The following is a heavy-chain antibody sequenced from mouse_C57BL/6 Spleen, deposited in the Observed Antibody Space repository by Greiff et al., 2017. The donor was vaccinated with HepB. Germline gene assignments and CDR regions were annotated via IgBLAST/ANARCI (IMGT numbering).Heavy chain of an antibody. CDR3: AGESKQLRLRSYYFDY. V-gene: IGHV2-9-1*01. D-gene: IGHD3-2*02. Sequence: QVQLKESGPGLVAPSQSLSITCTVSGFSFTSYAISWVRQPPGKGLEWLGVIWTGGGTNYNSALKSRLSISKDNSKSQVFLKMNSLQTDDTARYYCAGESKQLRLRSYYFDYWGQGTTLTVAS. J-gene: IGHJ2*01. CDR2: IWTGGGT. CDR1: GFSFTSYA.